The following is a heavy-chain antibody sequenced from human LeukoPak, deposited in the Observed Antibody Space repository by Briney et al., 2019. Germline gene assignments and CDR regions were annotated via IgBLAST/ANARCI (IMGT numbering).Heavy chain of an antibody. CDR3: ARDSGGPHSGFEI. J-gene: IGHJ3*02. Sequence: SETLSLTCTVSGGSISSYYWSWIRQPPGKGLEWIGYIYNSGSTNYNPSLKSRVTISVDTSKNQYSLKMSSVTAADTAVYYCARDSGGPHSGFEIWGQGTMDTASS. CDR2: IYNSGST. D-gene: IGHD6-19*01. V-gene: IGHV4-59*01. CDR1: GGSISSYY.